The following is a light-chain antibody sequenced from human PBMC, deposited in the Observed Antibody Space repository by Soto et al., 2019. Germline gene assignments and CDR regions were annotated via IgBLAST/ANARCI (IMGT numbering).Light chain of an antibody. CDR2: GAS. V-gene: IGKV1-9*01. Sequence: DIQLTQSPSFLSASVGDRVSITCRASQDLTINLAWYQQKPGKAPKLLIYGASTLQSGVPSRFSGGGSGTEFTLTISIVQPEDVAIYCCQQLYSSPFTYGPGTKVDI. CDR1: QDLTIN. J-gene: IGKJ3*01. CDR3: QQLYSSPFT.